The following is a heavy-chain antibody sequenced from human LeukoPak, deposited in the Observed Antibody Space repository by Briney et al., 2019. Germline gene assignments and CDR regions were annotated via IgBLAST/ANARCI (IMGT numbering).Heavy chain of an antibody. CDR1: GYTCTSYG. D-gene: IGHD3-9*01. CDR2: ISAYNGNT. Sequence: ASVKVSCKASGYTCTSYGISWVRQAPGQGLEWMGWISAYNGNTNYAQKLQGRVTMTTDTSTSTAYMELRSLRSDDTAVYYCAREGTYYDILTGYHLWLNYYYYGMDVWGQGTTVTVSS. V-gene: IGHV1-18*01. J-gene: IGHJ6*02. CDR3: AREGTYYDILTGYHLWLNYYYYGMDV.